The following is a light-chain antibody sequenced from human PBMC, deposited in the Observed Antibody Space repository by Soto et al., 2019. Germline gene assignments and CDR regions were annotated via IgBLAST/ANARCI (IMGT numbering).Light chain of an antibody. V-gene: IGKV1-5*03. CDR3: QQYVRYSPYT. J-gene: IGKJ2*01. CDR1: QNIGTS. Sequence: DIKMTQFPSTLSASIGVRVTITCRASQNIGTSLAWYQQKTGNAHKLMIYRASSLEIGVPSRFSGSGSGTQFTFTIRSRENNDLETYSCQQYVRYSPYTFGQGTRVEI. CDR2: RAS.